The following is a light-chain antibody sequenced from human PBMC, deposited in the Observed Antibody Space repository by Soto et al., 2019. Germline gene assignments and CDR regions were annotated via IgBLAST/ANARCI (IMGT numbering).Light chain of an antibody. CDR2: SNN. V-gene: IGLV1-44*01. J-gene: IGLJ1*01. CDR1: SSNIGSNT. Sequence: QSVLTQPPSASGTPGQRVTISCSGSSSNIGSNTVNWYQQLPGTAPKLLIYSNNQRPSGVPDRFSGSKSGTSASLDISGIQSEDEADYYCAAWDESLNGPVFGTGTKVTV. CDR3: AAWDESLNGPV.